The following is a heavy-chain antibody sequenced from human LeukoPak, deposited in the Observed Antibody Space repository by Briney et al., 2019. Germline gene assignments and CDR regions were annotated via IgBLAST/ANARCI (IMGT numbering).Heavy chain of an antibody. CDR1: GGTFSSYA. CDR2: IIPIFGTA. CDR3: ARFSGYSSSWPSGDY. V-gene: IGHV1-69*06. D-gene: IGHD6-13*01. Sequence: SVKVSCKASGGTFSSYAISWVRQAPGQGLEWMGGIIPIFGTANYAQKFQGRVTITADKSTSTAYMELSSLRSEDTAVYYCARFSGYSSSWPSGDYWDQGTLVTVSS. J-gene: IGHJ4*02.